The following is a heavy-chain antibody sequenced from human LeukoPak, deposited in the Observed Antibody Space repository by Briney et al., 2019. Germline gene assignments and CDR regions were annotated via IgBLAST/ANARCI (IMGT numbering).Heavy chain of an antibody. CDR2: ISWNSGSI. J-gene: IGHJ6*02. V-gene: IGHV3-9*01. Sequence: PGRSLRLSCAASGFTFDDYAMHWVRQAPGKGLEWVSGISWNSGSIGYADSVKGRFTISRDNAKNSLYLQMNSLRAEDTALYYCAKDIGRLRYADGMDVWGQGTTVTVSS. D-gene: IGHD3-9*01. CDR1: GFTFDDYA. CDR3: AKDIGRLRYADGMDV.